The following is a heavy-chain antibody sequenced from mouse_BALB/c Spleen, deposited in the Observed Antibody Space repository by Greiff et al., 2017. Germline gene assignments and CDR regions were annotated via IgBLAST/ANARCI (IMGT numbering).Heavy chain of an antibody. J-gene: IGHJ1*01. D-gene: IGHD1-1*01. CDR1: GYTFSSYW. CDR2: ILPGSGST. V-gene: IGHV1-9*01. Sequence: VQLQQSGAELMKPGASVKISCKATGYTFSSYWIEWVKQRPGHGLEWIGEILPGSGSTNYNEKFKGKATFTADTSSNTAYMQLSSLTSEDSAVYYCARERVYYGSSGYFDVWGAGTTVTVSS. CDR3: ARERVYYGSSGYFDV.